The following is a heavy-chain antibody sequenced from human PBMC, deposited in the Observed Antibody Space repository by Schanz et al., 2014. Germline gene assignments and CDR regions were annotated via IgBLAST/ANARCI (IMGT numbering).Heavy chain of an antibody. Sequence: EVRLVESGGGLVQPGGSLRLSCVASGFTFSNHALSWVRQAPGKGLEWVSAISGSGGSTVYADSVKGRFTISRDNLKNTVYLQMNSLRAGDTAFYHCARGSSASLSRVWFDLWGQGTLVTVSS. J-gene: IGHJ5*02. V-gene: IGHV3-23*04. CDR1: GFTFSNHA. D-gene: IGHD6-6*01. CDR3: ARGSSASLSRVWFDL. CDR2: ISGSGGST.